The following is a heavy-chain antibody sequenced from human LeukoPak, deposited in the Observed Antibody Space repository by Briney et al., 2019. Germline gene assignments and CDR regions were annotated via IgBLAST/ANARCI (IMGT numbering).Heavy chain of an antibody. D-gene: IGHD1-1*01. CDR1: GFXFGGYS. CDR3: VRETMYAFDM. CDR2: ISSSSSVL. J-gene: IGHJ3*02. V-gene: IGHV3-48*02. Sequence: GGSLRPSCGASGFXFGGYSMNWVRQAPGKGLEWVSYISSSSSVLHYADSVKGRFTISRDNAKKSLYLQMNSLRDEDTAVYYCVRETMYAFDMWGQGTIVTVSS.